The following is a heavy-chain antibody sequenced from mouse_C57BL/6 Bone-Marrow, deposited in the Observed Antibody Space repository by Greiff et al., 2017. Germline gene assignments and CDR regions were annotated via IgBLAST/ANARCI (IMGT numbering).Heavy chain of an antibody. CDR1: GFTFSDAW. CDR2: IRNKANNHAT. V-gene: IGHV6-6*01. Sequence: DVKLQESGGGLVQPGGSMKLSCAASGFTFSDAWMDWVRQSPEKGLEWVAEIRNKANNHATYYAESVKGRFTISRDDSKSSVYLQMNSLRAEDTGIYYCTRRGYYDYLAWFAYWGQGTLVTVSA. J-gene: IGHJ3*01. D-gene: IGHD2-4*01. CDR3: TRRGYYDYLAWFAY.